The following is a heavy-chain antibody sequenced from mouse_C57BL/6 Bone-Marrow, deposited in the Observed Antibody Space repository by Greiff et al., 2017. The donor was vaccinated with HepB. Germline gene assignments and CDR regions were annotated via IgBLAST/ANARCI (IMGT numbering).Heavy chain of an antibody. D-gene: IGHD1-1*02. V-gene: IGHV2-9-1*01. Sequence: QVQLQQSGPGLVAPSQSLSITCTVSGFSLTSYAISWVRQPPGKGLEWLGVIWTGGGTNYNSALKSRLSISKDNSKSQVFLKMNSLQTDDTARYYCARIYYLSLYYAMDYWGQGTSVTVSS. CDR2: IWTGGGT. J-gene: IGHJ4*01. CDR1: GFSLTSYA. CDR3: ARIYYLSLYYAMDY.